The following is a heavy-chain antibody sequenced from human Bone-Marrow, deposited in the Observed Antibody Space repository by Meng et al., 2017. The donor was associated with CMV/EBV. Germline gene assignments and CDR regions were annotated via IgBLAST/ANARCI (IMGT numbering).Heavy chain of an antibody. Sequence: GSLRLSCTVSGYSISSGYYWGWIRQPPGKGLEWIGSIYHSGSTYYNPSLKSRVTISVDTSKNQFSLKLSSVTAADTAVYYCARRGRSGSLNWFDPWGQGTLVNVSS. D-gene: IGHD1-26*01. CDR1: GYSISSGYY. V-gene: IGHV4-38-2*02. CDR2: IYHSGST. CDR3: ARRGRSGSLNWFDP. J-gene: IGHJ5*02.